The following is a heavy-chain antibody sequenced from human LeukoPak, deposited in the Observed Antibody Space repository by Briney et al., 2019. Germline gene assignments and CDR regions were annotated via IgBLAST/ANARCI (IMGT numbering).Heavy chain of an antibody. CDR2: IIPIFGTA. CDR3: ARGGSSGYYYSFY. Sequence: SVKVSCKASGGTFSSYAISWVRQAPGQGLEWMGGIIPIFGTANYAQKFQGRVTITTDEPTSTAYMELSSLRSEDTAVYYCARGGSSGYYYSFYWGQGTLVTVSS. CDR1: GGTFSSYA. J-gene: IGHJ4*02. D-gene: IGHD3-22*01. V-gene: IGHV1-69*05.